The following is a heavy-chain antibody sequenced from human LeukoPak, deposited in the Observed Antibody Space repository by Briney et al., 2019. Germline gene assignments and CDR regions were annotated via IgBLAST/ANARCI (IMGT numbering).Heavy chain of an antibody. V-gene: IGHV3-33*01. J-gene: IGHJ4*02. Sequence: GGSLRLSCAASGFTFSSYGMHWVRQAPGKGLEWVAVIWYDGSNKYYADSVKGRFTISRDNSKNTLYLQMSSLRAEDTAVYYCARDRYSSGWPDYWGQGTLVTVSS. CDR3: ARDRYSSGWPDY. CDR1: GFTFSSYG. CDR2: IWYDGSNK. D-gene: IGHD6-19*01.